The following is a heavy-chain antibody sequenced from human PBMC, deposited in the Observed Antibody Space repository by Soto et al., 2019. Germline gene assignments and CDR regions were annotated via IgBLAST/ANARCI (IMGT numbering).Heavy chain of an antibody. CDR3: ARGGTSGGFDY. V-gene: IGHV4-31*02. J-gene: IGHJ4*02. CDR2: INHSGST. D-gene: IGHD2-15*01. CDR1: GDSISSGGNY. Sequence: SETLSLTCTVSGDSISSGGNYWNWIRQHPGKGLEWIGEINHSGSTNYNPSLKSRVTISVDTSKNQFSLKLSSVTAADTAVYYCARGGTSGGFDYWGQGTLVTVSS.